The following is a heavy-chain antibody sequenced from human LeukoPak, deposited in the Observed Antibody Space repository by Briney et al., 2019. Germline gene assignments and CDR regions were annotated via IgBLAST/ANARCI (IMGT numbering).Heavy chain of an antibody. CDR1: GYTFTSYD. CDR3: ARGSHYCSSTSCYTSPGDYYYYGMDV. CDR2: MNPNSGNT. V-gene: IGHV1-8*01. J-gene: IGHJ6*02. D-gene: IGHD2-2*02. Sequence: ASVKVSCKASGYTFTSYDINWVRQATGQGLEWMGWMNPNSGNTGYAQKFQGRVTMTRNTSISTAYMELSSLRSEDTAVYYCARGSHYCSSTSCYTSPGDYYYYGMDVWGQGTTVTVS.